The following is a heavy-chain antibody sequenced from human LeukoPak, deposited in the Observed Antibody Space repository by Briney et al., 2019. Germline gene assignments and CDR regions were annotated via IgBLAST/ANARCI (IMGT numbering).Heavy chain of an antibody. CDR1: GYTFTSYG. V-gene: IGHV1-18*01. J-gene: IGHJ4*02. CDR3: ARGGCSGGSCPSPFDY. CDR2: ISAYNGNT. D-gene: IGHD2-15*01. Sequence: GASVKVSCKASGYTFTSYGISWVRQAPGQGLEWMGWISAYNGNTNYAQKLQGRVTMTTDTSTSTAYMELRSLRSDDTAVYYCARGGCSGGSCPSPFDYWGQGTLVTVSS.